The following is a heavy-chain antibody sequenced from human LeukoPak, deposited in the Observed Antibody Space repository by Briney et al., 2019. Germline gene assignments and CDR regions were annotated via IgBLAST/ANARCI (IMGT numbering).Heavy chain of an antibody. V-gene: IGHV4-59*01. D-gene: IGHD1-1*01. CDR1: SGSISSYY. CDR3: ARGTTYAYDY. J-gene: IGHJ4*02. Sequence: PSETLSRTSTGSSGSISSYYWSWIRQPPGKGLVWIVYIYYSGSTNYNPSLKRRVTISVDTSKNQCSLKLSSVTAADTAVYYCARGTTYAYDYWGQGTLVTVSS. CDR2: IYYSGST.